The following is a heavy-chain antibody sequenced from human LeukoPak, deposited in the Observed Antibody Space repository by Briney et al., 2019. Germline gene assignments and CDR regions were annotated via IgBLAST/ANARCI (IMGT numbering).Heavy chain of an antibody. V-gene: IGHV4-59*01. J-gene: IGHJ3*02. CDR3: ARDLATTQAFDI. CDR1: GGSISSYY. D-gene: IGHD1-14*01. CDR2: IYYSGST. Sequence: SETLSLTCTVSGGSISSYYWSWIRQPPGKGLEWVGYIYYSGSTNYNPSLKSRVTISVDTSKNQFSLKLSSVTAADTAVYYCARDLATTQAFDIWGQGTMVTVSS.